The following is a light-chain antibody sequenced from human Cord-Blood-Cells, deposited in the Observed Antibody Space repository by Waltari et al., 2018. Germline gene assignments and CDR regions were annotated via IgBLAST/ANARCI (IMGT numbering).Light chain of an antibody. V-gene: IGKV2-28*01. CDR1: QILLHSNGYNY. CDR2: SGS. CDR3: MQALQTPAT. J-gene: IGKJ1*01. Sequence: DLVVTKSRLSVHVTPVEVASISFSPSQILLHSNGYNYSYWYLQTPGQSPQLLIYSGSNRSSGVPDRFSGSGSGPYFTLKISRVEAEDVGFYYCMQALQTPATFGQGTKVEIK.